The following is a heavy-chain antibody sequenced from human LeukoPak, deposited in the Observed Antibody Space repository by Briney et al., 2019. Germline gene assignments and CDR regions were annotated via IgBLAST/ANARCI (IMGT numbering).Heavy chain of an antibody. Sequence: GGSLRPSCAASGFTFSSYGMHWVRQAPGKGLEWVAVISYDGSNKYYADSVKGRFTISRDNSKNTLYLQMNSLRAEDTAVYYCAKDRGTAMVPFYFDYWGQGTLVTVSS. V-gene: IGHV3-30*18. CDR1: GFTFSSYG. J-gene: IGHJ4*02. CDR2: ISYDGSNK. D-gene: IGHD5-18*01. CDR3: AKDRGTAMVPFYFDY.